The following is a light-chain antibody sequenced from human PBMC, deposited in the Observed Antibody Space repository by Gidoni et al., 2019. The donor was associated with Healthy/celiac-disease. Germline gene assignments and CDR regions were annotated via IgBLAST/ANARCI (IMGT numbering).Light chain of an antibody. Sequence: DIQMTQSPSSLSASVGDRVTITCRASQSISSYLNWYQQKPGKAPKLLIYAASSLQSGVPSRFSGSGSATDFTLTISSLLPEDFATYYCQQSYSTPPITFGQGTRLEIK. J-gene: IGKJ5*01. CDR1: QSISSY. V-gene: IGKV1-39*01. CDR3: QQSYSTPPIT. CDR2: AAS.